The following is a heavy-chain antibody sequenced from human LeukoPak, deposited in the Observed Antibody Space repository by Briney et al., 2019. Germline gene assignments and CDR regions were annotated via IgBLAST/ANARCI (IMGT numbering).Heavy chain of an antibody. J-gene: IGHJ4*02. CDR1: GGSISSSSYY. V-gene: IGHV4-39*07. CDR2: IYYSGST. CDR3: ARGGVWGSYKVRGYYFDY. D-gene: IGHD3-16*01. Sequence: PSETLSLTCTVSGGSISSSSYYWGWIRQPPGKGLEWIGSIYYSGSTNYNPSLKSRVTISVDKSKNQFSLKLSSVTAADTAVYYCARGGVWGSYKVRGYYFDYWGQGTLVTVSS.